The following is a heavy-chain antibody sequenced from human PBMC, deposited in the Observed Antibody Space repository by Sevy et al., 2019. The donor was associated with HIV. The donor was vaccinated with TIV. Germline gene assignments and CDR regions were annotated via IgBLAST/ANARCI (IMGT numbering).Heavy chain of an antibody. CDR1: GYTFTSYY. D-gene: IGHD3-10*01. CDR3: ARDRSTMVRGVIYYYYYYMDV. J-gene: IGHJ6*03. Sequence: ASVKVSCKASGYTFTSYYMHWVRQAPGQGLEWMGIINPSGGSTSYAQKFQGRVTMTRDTSTGTVYMELSSLRSEDTAMYYCARDRSTMVRGVIYYYYYYMDVWGKGTTVTVSS. CDR2: INPSGGST. V-gene: IGHV1-46*01.